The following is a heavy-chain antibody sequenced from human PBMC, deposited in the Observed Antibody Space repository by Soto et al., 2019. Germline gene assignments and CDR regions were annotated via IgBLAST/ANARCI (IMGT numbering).Heavy chain of an antibody. Sequence: EVQLLESGGGLVQPGGSLRLSCAASGLTFSNYAMNWVRQAPGKGLEWVSSIGGSGASTYYADSVKGRFTISRDDSKNTLHLQLSSLRAEDTATYYCAKDPVPLIYCSGAGCYLDSCGRGTLVTVSS. CDR3: AKDPVPLIYCSGAGCYLDS. J-gene: IGHJ4*02. V-gene: IGHV3-23*01. CDR1: GLTFSNYA. D-gene: IGHD2-15*01. CDR2: IGGSGAST.